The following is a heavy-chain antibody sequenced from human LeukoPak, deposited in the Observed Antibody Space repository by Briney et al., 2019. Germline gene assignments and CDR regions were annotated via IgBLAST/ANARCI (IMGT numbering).Heavy chain of an antibody. J-gene: IGHJ5*02. CDR1: GGSISSSNW. CDR3: ARARYCSSTSCYTA. V-gene: IGHV4-4*02. CDR2: IYHSGST. D-gene: IGHD2-2*02. Sequence: SETPSLTCAVSGGSISSSNWWSWVRQPPGKGLEWIGEIYHSGSTNYNPSLKSRVTISVDKSKNQFSLKLSSVTAADTAVYYCARARYCSSTSCYTAWGQGTLVTVSS.